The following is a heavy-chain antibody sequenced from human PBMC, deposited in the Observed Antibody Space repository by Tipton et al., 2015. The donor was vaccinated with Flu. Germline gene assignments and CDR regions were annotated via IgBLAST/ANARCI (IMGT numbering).Heavy chain of an antibody. CDR1: GGTFSSYA. CDR2: IIPILGIA. D-gene: IGHD3-10*01. Sequence: QLVQSGAEVKKHGSSVKVSCRASGGTFSSYAISWVRQAPGQGLEWMGRIIPILGIANYAQKFQGRVTITADKSTSTAYMELSSLRSEDTAVYYCARDRYYYGSGSSTHMDVWGQGTTVTVSS. CDR3: ARDRYYYGSGSSTHMDV. J-gene: IGHJ6*02. V-gene: IGHV1-69*09.